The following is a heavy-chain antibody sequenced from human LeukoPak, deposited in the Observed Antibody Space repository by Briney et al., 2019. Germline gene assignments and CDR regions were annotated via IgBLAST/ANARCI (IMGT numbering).Heavy chain of an antibody. J-gene: IGHJ4*02. CDR1: GGSFSGYY. CDR3: GSGHWGLDY. Sequence: SETLSRTCAGYGGSFSGYYWSWIRQPPGKGLEWIGEINHSGSTNYEPSLKSRATISVDTSKNQFSLKLSSVTAADTAVYYCGSGHWGLDYWGQGALVPVSS. V-gene: IGHV4-34*01. CDR2: INHSGST. D-gene: IGHD7-27*01.